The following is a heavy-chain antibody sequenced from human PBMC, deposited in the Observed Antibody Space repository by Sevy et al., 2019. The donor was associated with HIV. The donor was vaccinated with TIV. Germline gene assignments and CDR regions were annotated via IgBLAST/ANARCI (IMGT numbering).Heavy chain of an antibody. Sequence: GGSLRLSCAASGFAFSNYFAMHWVRQTPEKGLEWVANIKQDGSEKNYVDSVKGRFTISRDNAKKSLYLQMNSLRVEDTAVYYCANKGGSPPNDAFDTWGQGTVVTVSS. J-gene: IGHJ3*02. D-gene: IGHD3-10*01. CDR2: IKQDGSEK. CDR3: ANKGGSPPNDAFDT. V-gene: IGHV3-7*01. CDR1: GFAFSNYF.